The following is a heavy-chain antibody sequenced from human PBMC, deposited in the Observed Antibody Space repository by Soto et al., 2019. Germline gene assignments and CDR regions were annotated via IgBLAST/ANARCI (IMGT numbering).Heavy chain of an antibody. Sequence: ASVKVSCKASSYTFTSYGISWVRQAPGQRLEWMGWINAGNGNTKYSQKFQGRVTITRDTSASTAYMELSSLRSEDTAVYYCARSIVVVTALDYWGQGTLVTVS. V-gene: IGHV1-3*01. CDR3: ARSIVVVTALDY. D-gene: IGHD2-21*02. CDR2: INAGNGNT. J-gene: IGHJ4*02. CDR1: SYTFTSYG.